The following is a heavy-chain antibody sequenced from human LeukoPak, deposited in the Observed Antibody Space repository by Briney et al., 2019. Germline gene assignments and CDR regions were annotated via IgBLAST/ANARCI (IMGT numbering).Heavy chain of an antibody. CDR1: GFTFSSSW. J-gene: IGHJ3*02. Sequence: GGSLRLSCAASGFTFSSSWMHWVRQAPGRGLVWVSRINSDGTTTAYADSVKGRFTISRDNSKNTLYLQMNSLRAEDTAVYYCAKDQLELQDVAFDIWGQGTMVTVSS. D-gene: IGHD1-7*01. CDR2: INSDGTTT. V-gene: IGHV3-74*01. CDR3: AKDQLELQDVAFDI.